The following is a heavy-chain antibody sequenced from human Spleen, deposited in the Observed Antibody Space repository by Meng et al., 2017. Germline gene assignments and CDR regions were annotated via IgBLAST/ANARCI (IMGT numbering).Heavy chain of an antibody. V-gene: IGHV3-21*01. J-gene: IGHJ4*02. CDR2: ISSSSYYI. CDR3: ARDLAWVLFDY. CDR1: GFTFSSYS. Sequence: GGSLRLSCAASGFTFSSYSMNWVRQAPGKGLEWVSSISSSSYYIYSADALKGRFTISRDNAKNSLYLQMNSLRAEDTALYYCARDLAWVLFDYWGQGALVTVSS. D-gene: IGHD3-3*01.